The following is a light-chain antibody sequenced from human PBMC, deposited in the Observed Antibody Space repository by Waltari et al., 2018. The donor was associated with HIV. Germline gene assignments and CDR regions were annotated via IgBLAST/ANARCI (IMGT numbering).Light chain of an antibody. V-gene: IGLV2-11*01. CDR3: CSYAGSYTYV. J-gene: IGLJ1*01. Sequence: QSALTQPRSVSGSPGQSVTISCPGTSREVGGYNYVSWYQQHPGTAPKLMIYDVTQRPSGVPDRFSGSKSGNTASLTISGLQAEDEADYYCCSYAGSYTYVFGTGTKVTVL. CDR1: SREVGGYNY. CDR2: DVT.